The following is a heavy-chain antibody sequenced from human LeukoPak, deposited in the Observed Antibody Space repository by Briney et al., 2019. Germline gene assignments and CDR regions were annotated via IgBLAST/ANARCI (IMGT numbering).Heavy chain of an antibody. Sequence: PGGSLRLSCPASGTYWMSWVRQAPGKGLEWVANIKEDGSEKYYVDSVKGRFTISRDNAKNLLYLQMNSLRADDTAVYYCAKNAFDWLSRLDCWGQGTLVTVSS. CDR1: GTYW. CDR2: IKEDGSEK. V-gene: IGHV3-7*01. D-gene: IGHD3-9*01. CDR3: AKNAFDWLSRLDC. J-gene: IGHJ4*02.